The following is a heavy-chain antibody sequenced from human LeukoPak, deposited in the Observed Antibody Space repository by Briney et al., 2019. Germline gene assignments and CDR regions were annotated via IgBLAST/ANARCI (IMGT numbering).Heavy chain of an antibody. D-gene: IGHD1-26*01. V-gene: IGHV3-30*04. CDR3: ARDSGSYSLYYYYYMDV. CDR1: GFTFSSYA. Sequence: PGGSLRLSCAASGFTFSSYAMHWVRQAPGKGLEWVAVISYDGSNKYYADSVKGRFTISRDNSKNTLYLQMNSLRAEDTAVYYCARDSGSYSLYYYYYMDVWGKGTTVTVSS. J-gene: IGHJ6*03. CDR2: ISYDGSNK.